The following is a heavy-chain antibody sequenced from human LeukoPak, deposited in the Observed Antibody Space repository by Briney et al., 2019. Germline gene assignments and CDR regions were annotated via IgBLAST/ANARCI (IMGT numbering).Heavy chain of an antibody. Sequence: PSETLSLTCTVSGGSISSYYWSWIRQPPGKGLEWIGYIYYSGSTNYNPSLKSRVTISVDTSKNQFSLKLSSVTAADTAVYYCARLLLATGPDYWGQGTLVTVSS. CDR3: ARLLLATGPDY. V-gene: IGHV4-59*01. D-gene: IGHD1-1*01. J-gene: IGHJ4*02. CDR1: GGSISSYY. CDR2: IYYSGST.